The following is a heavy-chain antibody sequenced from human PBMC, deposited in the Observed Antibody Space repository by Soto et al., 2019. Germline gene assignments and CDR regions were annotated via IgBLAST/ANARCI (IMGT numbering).Heavy chain of an antibody. D-gene: IGHD3-3*01. CDR2: IKQDGSEK. Sequence: GSLRLSCAASGFTFSSYWMSWVRQAPGKGLEWVADIKQDGSEKYYVDSVKGRFTISRDNAKNSLYLQMNSLRAEDTAVYYCARDSYDFWSGYPNWFDPWGQGTLVTVSS. CDR1: GFTFSSYW. J-gene: IGHJ5*02. V-gene: IGHV3-7*03. CDR3: ARDSYDFWSGYPNWFDP.